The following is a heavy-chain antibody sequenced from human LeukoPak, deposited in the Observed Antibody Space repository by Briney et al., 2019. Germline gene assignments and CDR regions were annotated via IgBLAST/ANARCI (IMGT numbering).Heavy chain of an antibody. CDR3: AILDTAMAPLDY. V-gene: IGHV4-39*01. D-gene: IGHD5-18*01. CDR2: IYYSGST. CDR1: GGSISSSSYY. Sequence: NPSETLSLTCTVSGGSISSSSYYWGWIRQPPGKGLEWIGSIYYSGSTYYNPSLKSRVTVSVDTSKNQFSLKLSSVTAADTAVYYCAILDTAMAPLDYWGQGTLVTVSS. J-gene: IGHJ4*02.